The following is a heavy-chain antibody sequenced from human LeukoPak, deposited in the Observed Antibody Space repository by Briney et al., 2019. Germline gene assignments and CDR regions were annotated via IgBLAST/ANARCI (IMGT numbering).Heavy chain of an antibody. D-gene: IGHD1-1*01. CDR1: GGSISSSY. CDR2: IYYTGNT. Sequence: SETLSLTCTVSGGSISSSYWSWIWQPPGKGLEWIGYIYYTGNTNYNPSLNSRITMSVDTSKNQFSLKLSSVTAADTAVYYCARRQQTNYYYYMDVWGKGTTVTVSS. J-gene: IGHJ6*03. V-gene: IGHV4-59*08. CDR3: ARRQQTNYYYYMDV.